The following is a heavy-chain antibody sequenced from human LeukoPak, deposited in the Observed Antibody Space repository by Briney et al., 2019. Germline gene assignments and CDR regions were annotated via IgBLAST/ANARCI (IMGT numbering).Heavy chain of an antibody. Sequence: GGSLRLSCAASGFTFSSYGMSWVRQAPGKGLEWVSVISGSGGITYYTDSVKGRFTISRDISKNTLYLQLTSLRADDTAVYYCAKDGLVGATDWFDCWGQGTLVTVSS. CDR2: ISGSGGIT. CDR3: AKDGLVGATDWFDC. D-gene: IGHD1-26*01. J-gene: IGHJ4*02. V-gene: IGHV3-23*01. CDR1: GFTFSSYG.